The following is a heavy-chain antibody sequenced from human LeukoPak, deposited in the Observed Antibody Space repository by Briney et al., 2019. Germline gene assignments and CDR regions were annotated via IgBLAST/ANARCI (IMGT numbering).Heavy chain of an antibody. CDR2: IYYSGST. CDR3: ARLSSWYYDY. CDR1: GGSISSYY. Sequence: SETLSLTCTVSGGSISSYYWSWIRQPPGKGLEWIGSIYYSGSTYYNPSLKSRVTISVDTSKNQFSLKLSSVTAADTAVYYCARLSSWYYDYWGQGTLVTVSS. J-gene: IGHJ4*02. D-gene: IGHD6-13*01. V-gene: IGHV4-59*05.